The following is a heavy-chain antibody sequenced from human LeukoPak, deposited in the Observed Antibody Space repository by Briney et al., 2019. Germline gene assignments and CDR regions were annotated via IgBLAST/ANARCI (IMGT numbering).Heavy chain of an antibody. J-gene: IGHJ4*02. V-gene: IGHV3-21*01. Sequence: GGSLRLSCAASGFTFSRYSMNWVRQAPGKGLEWVSSISSSSSYIYYADSVKGRFTISRDNAKNSLYLQMNSLRAEDTAVYYCARDGSPYYYDSSGYYLDYWGQGTLVTVSS. CDR2: ISSSSSYI. D-gene: IGHD3-22*01. CDR3: ARDGSPYYYDSSGYYLDY. CDR1: GFTFSRYS.